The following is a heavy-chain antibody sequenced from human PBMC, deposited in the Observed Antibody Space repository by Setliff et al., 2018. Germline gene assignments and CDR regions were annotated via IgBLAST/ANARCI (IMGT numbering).Heavy chain of an antibody. Sequence: SETLSLTCTVSGGSISSGSYYWSWIRQPAGKGLEWIGRIYSSGSTKYNPSLKSRVTISGDTSKNQFSLKLSAVTAADTAVYYCARGAPGWELLSWFDPWGQGTLVTVSS. V-gene: IGHV4-61*02. CDR1: GGSISSGSYY. CDR2: IYSSGST. J-gene: IGHJ5*02. CDR3: ARGAPGWELLSWFDP. D-gene: IGHD1-26*01.